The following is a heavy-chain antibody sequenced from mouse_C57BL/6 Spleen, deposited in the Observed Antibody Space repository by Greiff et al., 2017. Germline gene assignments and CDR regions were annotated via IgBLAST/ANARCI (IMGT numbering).Heavy chain of an antibody. CDR3: ASEAVYYGSSPCFDY. J-gene: IGHJ2*01. CDR2: ISDAGSYT. D-gene: IGHD1-1*01. CDR1: GFTFSSYA. V-gene: IGHV5-4*03. Sequence: EVKLMESGGGLVKPGGSLKLSCAASGFTFSSYAMSWVRQTPEKRLEWVATISDAGSYTYYPDNVKGRFTFSRDNAYHNLYLQISHLKSEQTAMYYCASEAVYYGSSPCFDYWGQGTTLTVSS.